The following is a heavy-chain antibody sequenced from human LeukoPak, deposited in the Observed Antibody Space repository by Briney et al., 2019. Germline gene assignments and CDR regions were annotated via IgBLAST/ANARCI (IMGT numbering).Heavy chain of an antibody. CDR1: GASVSSSH. D-gene: IGHD2/OR15-2a*01. Sequence: SETLSLTCVVSGASVSSSHWNWIRQLPGKGLEWIGCLAYTGKTDYNPSLTSRVTISLDTSKNQVSLKLRSVTAADTAVYYCSEGYFEPFDHWGQGTLVTVSS. V-gene: IGHV4-59*02. CDR3: SEGYFEPFDH. J-gene: IGHJ4*02. CDR2: LAYTGKT.